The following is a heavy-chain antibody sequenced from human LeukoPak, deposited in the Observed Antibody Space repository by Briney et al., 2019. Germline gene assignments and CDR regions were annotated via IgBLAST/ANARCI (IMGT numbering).Heavy chain of an antibody. Sequence: SETPSLTCAVYGGSFSGYYWSWIRQPPGKGLEWIGEINHSGSTNYNPSLKSRVTISVDTSKNQFSLKLSSVTAADTAVYYCASLGYCSSTSCYDYWGQGTLVTVSS. D-gene: IGHD2-2*01. CDR2: INHSGST. CDR3: ASLGYCSSTSCYDY. J-gene: IGHJ4*02. CDR1: GGSFSGYY. V-gene: IGHV4-34*01.